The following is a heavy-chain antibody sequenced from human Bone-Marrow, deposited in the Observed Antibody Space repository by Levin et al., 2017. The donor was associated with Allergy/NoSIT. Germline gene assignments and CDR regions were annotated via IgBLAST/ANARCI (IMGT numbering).Heavy chain of an antibody. D-gene: IGHD3-10*01. CDR1: GFTFSYYW. CDR2: IKPDGSDK. J-gene: IGHJ4*02. CDR3: ARDILGAAL. Sequence: PGGSLRLSCVASGFTFSYYWMTWVRQAPGRGLEWVANIKPDGSDKYYVDSVNGRFTIDRDNAKNSLFLHMNNLRVEDTAVYYCARDILGAALWGQGTLVTVSS. V-gene: IGHV3-7*01.